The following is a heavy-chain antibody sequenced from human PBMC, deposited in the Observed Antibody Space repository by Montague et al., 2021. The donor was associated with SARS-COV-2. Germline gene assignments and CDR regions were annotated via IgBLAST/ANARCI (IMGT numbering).Heavy chain of an antibody. V-gene: IGHV4-39*01. CDR2: IHHNGKT. CDR3: AVELNYFFDY. Sequence: SETLSLTRIVSGDSITNTRYFWVWIRQPPGKALKWFGSIHHNGKTYYNPSLQRRALLSIDTFKNQFSLTLSSVIASDTAVYYCAVELNYFFDYWGQGFLVSVSS. J-gene: IGHJ4*02. D-gene: IGHD1-7*01. CDR1: GDSITNTRYF.